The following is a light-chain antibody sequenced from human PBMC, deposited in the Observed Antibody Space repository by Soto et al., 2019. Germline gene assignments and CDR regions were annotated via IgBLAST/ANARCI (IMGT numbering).Light chain of an antibody. CDR2: SNN. J-gene: IGLJ3*02. CDR1: SSNIGSNY. Sequence: VLTQPPSASGTPGQRVTISCSGSSSNIGSNYVYWYQQLPGTAPKLLIYSNNQRPSGVPDRFSGSKSGTSASLAISGLRSEDEADYYCATWDDSLSGWVFGGGTQLTVL. V-gene: IGLV1-47*02. CDR3: ATWDDSLSGWV.